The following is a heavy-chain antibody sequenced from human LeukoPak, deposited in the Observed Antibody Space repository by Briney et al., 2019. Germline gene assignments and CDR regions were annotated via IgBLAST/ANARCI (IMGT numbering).Heavy chain of an antibody. V-gene: IGHV4-59*01. D-gene: IGHD4-23*01. J-gene: IGHJ4*02. CDR2: IYYSGST. Sequence: SETLSLTCTVSGGSISSYYWSWIRQPPGKGLEWIGYIYYSGSTNYNPSLKSRVTISVDTSKNQFSLKLSSVTAADTAVYYCAREFYGGNGGYFDYWGQGTLVTVSS. CDR1: GGSISSYY. CDR3: AREFYGGNGGYFDY.